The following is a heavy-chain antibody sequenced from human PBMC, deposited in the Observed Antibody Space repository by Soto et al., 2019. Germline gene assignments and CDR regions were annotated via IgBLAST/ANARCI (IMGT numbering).Heavy chain of an antibody. Sequence: QVQLVQSGAEVKKPGASVKVSCKASGDTFTGDEITWVRQATGQGLEWMGWMNLNGGNTGYAQTFQGRVSMPGNPSISTAYMELSSLRSEDTAVYYCARVPRGSRYFYYLDVWGKGTTVIVSS. D-gene: IGHD3-16*01. CDR3: ARVPRGSRYFYYLDV. CDR1: GDTFTGDE. J-gene: IGHJ6*03. CDR2: MNLNGGNT. V-gene: IGHV1-8*01.